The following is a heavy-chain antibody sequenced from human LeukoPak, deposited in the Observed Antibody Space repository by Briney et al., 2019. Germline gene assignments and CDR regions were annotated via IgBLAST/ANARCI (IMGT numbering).Heavy chain of an antibody. V-gene: IGHV3-23*01. CDR2: ISGSGGRT. CDR1: GFTFDNYG. D-gene: IGHD2-2*03. CDR3: AIPTCSGSGYCSTSDPFHT. Sequence: GGSLRLSCAASGFTFDNYGIGWVRQAPGGGVEWVSGISGSGGRTYYADSVKGRFTISRDNSKNTLFLQLNSLGVEDTATYYCAIPTCSGSGYCSTSDPFHTWGQGTMVTVSS. J-gene: IGHJ3*02.